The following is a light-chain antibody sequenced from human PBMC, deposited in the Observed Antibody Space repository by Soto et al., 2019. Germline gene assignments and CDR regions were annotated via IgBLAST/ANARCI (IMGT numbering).Light chain of an antibody. CDR1: QAIHSY. CDR3: QQRET. V-gene: IGKV1-39*01. CDR2: ATS. J-gene: IGKJ3*01. Sequence: DIQMTQSPSSLSASVGDRVTITCRASQAIHSYLNWYQQKLGKAPNLLIFATSTLQSGVPSRFSGSGSGTDFTLTISRLQPEDFATYYCQQRETFGPGTKVDIK.